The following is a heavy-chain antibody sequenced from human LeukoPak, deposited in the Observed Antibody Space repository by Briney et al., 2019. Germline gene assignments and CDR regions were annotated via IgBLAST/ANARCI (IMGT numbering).Heavy chain of an antibody. CDR1: GYSISNGYY. J-gene: IGHJ6*03. V-gene: IGHV4-38-2*01. CDR2: LYHSDSA. CDR3: ARQHDSYYYYYIDV. Sequence: KTSETLSLTCAVSGYSISNGYYWVWIRQPPGRGLEWIGSLYHSDSAYYNTSLRSRVSMSVDTSKNQFSLTLSFVTAADMAVYYCARQHDSYYYYYIDVWGSGTTVTVSS.